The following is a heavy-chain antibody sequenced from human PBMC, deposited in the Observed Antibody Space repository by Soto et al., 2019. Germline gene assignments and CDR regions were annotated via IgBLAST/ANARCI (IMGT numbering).Heavy chain of an antibody. CDR2: IYYSGST. J-gene: IGHJ6*02. CDR1: GGSISSGGYY. CDR3: ARSYGSGSYYPGVYYYGMDV. Sequence: SETLSLTCTVSGGSISSGGYYWSWIPEHPGKGLEWIGYIYYSGSTYYNPSLKNRVTISVDTSKNQFSLKLSSVTAADTAVYYCARSYGSGSYYPGVYYYGMDVWGQGTTVTVSS. D-gene: IGHD3-10*01. V-gene: IGHV4-31*03.